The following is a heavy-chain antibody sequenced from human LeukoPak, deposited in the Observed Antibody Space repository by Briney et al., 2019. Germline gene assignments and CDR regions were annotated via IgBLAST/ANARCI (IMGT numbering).Heavy chain of an antibody. J-gene: IGHJ5*02. D-gene: IGHD2-15*01. CDR3: ARDRYCSGGSCLNWFDP. Sequence: GGSLRLSCAASGFTFSSYAMSWVRQAPGKGLEWVSVIYSGGSTYYADSVKGRFTISRDNSKNTLYLQMNSLRAEDTAVYYCARDRYCSGGSCLNWFDPWGQGTLVTVSS. CDR1: GFTFSSYA. CDR2: IYSGGST. V-gene: IGHV3-53*01.